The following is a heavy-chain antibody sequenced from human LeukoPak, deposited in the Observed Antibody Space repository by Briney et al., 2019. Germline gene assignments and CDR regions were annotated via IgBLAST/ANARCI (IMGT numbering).Heavy chain of an antibody. D-gene: IGHD2-2*01. CDR1: GFTVSSYG. Sequence: GGSLTLSCSASGFTVSSYGMHWGRQAPGKRLELVAVIWYDGSNKYYADSVKGRFTISRDNSKNTLYLQMNSLRAEDTAVYYCVKTRPPDYYGMDVWGQGTTVNVSS. V-gene: IGHV3-33*06. CDR3: VKTRPPDYYGMDV. J-gene: IGHJ6*02. CDR2: IWYDGSNK.